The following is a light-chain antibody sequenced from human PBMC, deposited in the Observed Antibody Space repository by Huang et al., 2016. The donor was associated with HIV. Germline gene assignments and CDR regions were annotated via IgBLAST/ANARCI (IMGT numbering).Light chain of an antibody. J-gene: IGKJ3*01. CDR2: AAS. CDR3: QQSYSTPGT. CDR1: QSISTY. V-gene: IGKV1-39*01. Sequence: DIQMTQSPSSLSASVGDRITITCRASQSISTYVNWYHQKPGKAPKLLIYAASNLQSGVPSRFSGRGSGTDFTLTISSLQPEDFATYYCQQSYSTPGTFGPGTKVDIK.